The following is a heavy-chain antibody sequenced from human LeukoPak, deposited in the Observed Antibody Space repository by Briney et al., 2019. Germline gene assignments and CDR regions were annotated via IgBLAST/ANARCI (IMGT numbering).Heavy chain of an antibody. D-gene: IGHD6-25*01. Sequence: SETLSLTCTVSGGSINGYYWSWIRQPPGKGLEWIGYIYTSGSTNYNPSLKSRVTISVDTSKNQFSLKLSSVIAADTAVYYCARGRYSSASYYFDYWGQGTLVTVSS. V-gene: IGHV4-4*09. CDR2: IYTSGST. J-gene: IGHJ4*02. CDR1: GGSINGYY. CDR3: ARGRYSSASYYFDY.